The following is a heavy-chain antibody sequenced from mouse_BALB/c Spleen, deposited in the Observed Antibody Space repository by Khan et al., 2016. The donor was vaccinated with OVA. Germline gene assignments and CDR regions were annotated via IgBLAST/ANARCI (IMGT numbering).Heavy chain of an antibody. D-gene: IGHD1-1*01. CDR2: ITPNNGGT. CDR1: GYTFTDYN. Sequence: VQLKQSGPELVKPGASVKIPCKASGYTFTDYNMDWVKQSHGKSLEWIGDITPNNGGTIYNQRFKGKATLTVDKSSSTAYMELRSLTSEDTAIYYCTRGSHGSPFDYWGHGTTLTVSS. J-gene: IGHJ2*01. CDR3: TRGSHGSPFDY. V-gene: IGHV1-18*01.